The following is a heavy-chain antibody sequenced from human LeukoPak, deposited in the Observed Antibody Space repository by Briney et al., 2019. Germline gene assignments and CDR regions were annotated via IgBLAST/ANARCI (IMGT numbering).Heavy chain of an antibody. D-gene: IGHD2-2*01. V-gene: IGHV4-59*01. CDR2: IYYGGST. CDR1: GGSISSYY. CDR3: ARVVPAAMDASGWYDY. J-gene: IGHJ4*02. Sequence: SETLSLTCTVSGGSISSYYWSWIRQPPGKGLEWIGYIYYGGSTNYNPSLKSRVTISVDTSKNQFSLKLSSVTAADTAVYYCARVVPAAMDASGWYDYWGQGTLVTVSS.